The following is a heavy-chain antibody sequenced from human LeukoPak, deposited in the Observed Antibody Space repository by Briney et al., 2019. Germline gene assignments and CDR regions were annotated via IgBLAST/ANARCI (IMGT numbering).Heavy chain of an antibody. CDR1: GGTFSSYA. D-gene: IGHD3-16*01. CDR2: IIPIFGTA. V-gene: IGHV1-69*13. CDR3: ARDRGEVAFDY. J-gene: IGHJ4*02. Sequence: ASVKVSCKASGGTFSSYAISWVRQAPGQGLEWMGGIIPIFGTANYAQKFQGRVTITADESTSTAYMELSSLRSGDTAVYYCARDRGEVAFDYWGQGTLVTVSS.